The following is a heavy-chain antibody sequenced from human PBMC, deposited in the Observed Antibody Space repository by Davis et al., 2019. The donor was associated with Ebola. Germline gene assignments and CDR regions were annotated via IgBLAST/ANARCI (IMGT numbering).Heavy chain of an antibody. Sequence: GGSLRLSCAASGFTFDDYAMHWVRQAPGKGLEWVSGISDSGDTTYYTDSVKGRFTISRDNSKSTLYLQMNSLRAEDTAVYYCAKDLQYYYGSADFWGQGTLVTVSA. CDR1: GFTFDDYA. CDR2: ISDSGDTT. CDR3: AKDLQYYYGSADF. J-gene: IGHJ4*02. V-gene: IGHV3-23*01. D-gene: IGHD3-10*01.